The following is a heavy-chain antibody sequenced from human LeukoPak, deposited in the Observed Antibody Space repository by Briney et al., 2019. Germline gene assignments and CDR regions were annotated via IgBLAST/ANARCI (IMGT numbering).Heavy chain of an antibody. Sequence: SETLSLTCAVYGGSFSGYYWSWIRQPPGKGLEWIGEINHSGSTNYNPSLKSRVTMSVDTSKNQFSLKLSSVTAADTAVYYCARDYYGSGSYFDYWGQGTLVTVSS. CDR2: INHSGST. D-gene: IGHD3-10*01. V-gene: IGHV4-34*01. CDR3: ARDYYGSGSYFDY. J-gene: IGHJ4*02. CDR1: GGSFSGYY.